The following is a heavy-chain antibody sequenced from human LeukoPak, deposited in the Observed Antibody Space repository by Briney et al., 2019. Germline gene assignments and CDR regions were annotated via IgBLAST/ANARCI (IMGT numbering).Heavy chain of an antibody. CDR2: TYTGGNS. V-gene: IGHV3-53*05. Sequence: GGSLRLSCAASGFTVSSIHMVWVRQAPGKGLEWVSVTYTGGNSYYADSVKGRFIIFRDISKNTLYLQMNSLRAEDTAVYYCARRGPTHDSSGYFFDYWGQGTLVTVSS. D-gene: IGHD3-22*01. J-gene: IGHJ4*02. CDR3: ARRGPTHDSSGYFFDY. CDR1: GFTVSSIH.